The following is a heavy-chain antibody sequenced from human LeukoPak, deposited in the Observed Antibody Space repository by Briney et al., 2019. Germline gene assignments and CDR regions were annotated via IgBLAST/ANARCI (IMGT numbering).Heavy chain of an antibody. CDR3: AFSPTATY. CDR1: GFAFSNSA. J-gene: IGHJ4*02. CDR2: ISATGGTT. V-gene: IGHV3-23*01. D-gene: IGHD2-15*01. Sequence: GGSLRLSCGASGFAFSNSAMSWVRQAPGKGLEWVSAISATGGTTYYADSVKGRFTISRDNSKNTLYLQMNSLRAEDTAVYYCAFSPTATYWGQGTLVTVSS.